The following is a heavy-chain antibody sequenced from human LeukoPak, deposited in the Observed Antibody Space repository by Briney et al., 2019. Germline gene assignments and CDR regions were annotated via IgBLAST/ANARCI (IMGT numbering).Heavy chain of an antibody. CDR2: ISSNGGST. J-gene: IGHJ4*02. D-gene: IGHD1-26*01. CDR1: GFTFSSYA. CDR3: ARDLSGSYVFDY. V-gene: IGHV3-64*01. Sequence: GGSLRLSCAASGFTFSSYAMHWVRQAPGKGLEYVSAISSNGGSTYYANSVKGRFTISRDNSKNTLYLQMDSLRAEDTAVYYCARDLSGSYVFDYLGQGTLVTVSS.